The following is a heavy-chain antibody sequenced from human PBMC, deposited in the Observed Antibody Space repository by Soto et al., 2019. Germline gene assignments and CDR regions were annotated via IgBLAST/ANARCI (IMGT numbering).Heavy chain of an antibody. D-gene: IGHD5-12*01. CDR2: TSHTGTT. V-gene: IGHV4-59*01. J-gene: IGHJ3*02. Sequence: SETLSLTCTVSGVSISSDYCTPFRQSPGKGLEWIAYTSHTGTTDYNPSLKSRVTISLDTSKNQFSLKLSSVTAADTAVYYCARGPPWMDAFDIWGQGTKVTVS. CDR3: ARGPPWMDAFDI. CDR1: GVSISSDY.